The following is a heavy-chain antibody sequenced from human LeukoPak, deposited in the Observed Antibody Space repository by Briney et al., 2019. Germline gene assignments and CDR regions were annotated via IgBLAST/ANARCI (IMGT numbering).Heavy chain of an antibody. D-gene: IGHD6-13*01. V-gene: IGHV1-69*05. CDR3: ASGAAAGDDAFDI. CDR2: IIPIFGTA. CDR1: GGTFSSYA. J-gene: IGHJ3*02. Sequence: ASVKVSCKASGGTFSSYAISWVRQAPGQGLEWMGGIIPIFGTANYAQKFQGRVTITTDESTSTAYMELSSLRSEDTAVYYCASGAAAGDDAFDIWGQGTMVTVSS.